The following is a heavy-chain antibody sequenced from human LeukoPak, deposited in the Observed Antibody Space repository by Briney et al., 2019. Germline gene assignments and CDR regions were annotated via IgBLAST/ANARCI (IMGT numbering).Heavy chain of an antibody. CDR3: AREARGSGRDFDY. D-gene: IGHD1-26*01. CDR1: GFSFSDFY. J-gene: IGHJ4*02. Sequence: GGSLRLSCAASGFSFSDFYMSWIRQAPGMGLEWISYIGTRSNPIYYADSVKGRFTISRDDAKNSLYLQMNSLRDEDTAVYFCAREARGSGRDFDYWGQGILGTVSS. CDR2: IGTRSNPI. V-gene: IGHV3-11*01.